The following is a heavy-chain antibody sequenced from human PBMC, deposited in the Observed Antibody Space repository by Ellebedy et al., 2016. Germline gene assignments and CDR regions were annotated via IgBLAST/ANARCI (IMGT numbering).Heavy chain of an antibody. Sequence: GGSLRLSCAASGFTFSSYAMHWVRQAPGKGLEWVAVISYDGSNKYYADSVKGRFTISRDNSKNTLYLQMNSLRAEDTAVYYCARDRWIQLLDYWGQGTLVTVSS. CDR3: ARDRWIQLLDY. V-gene: IGHV3-30-3*01. J-gene: IGHJ4*02. CDR2: ISYDGSNK. D-gene: IGHD5-18*01. CDR1: GFTFSSYA.